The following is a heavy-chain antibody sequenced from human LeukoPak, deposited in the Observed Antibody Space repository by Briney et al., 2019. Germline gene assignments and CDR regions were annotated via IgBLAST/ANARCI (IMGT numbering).Heavy chain of an antibody. D-gene: IGHD3-22*01. CDR3: ARQYVFYDSCGYGY. CDR2: IDHSGST. J-gene: IGHJ4*02. Sequence: SETLSLPCAVYGGSFSGYYWSGFRQPPGKGLEWIGEIDHSGSTNYNPSLKSRVTISVDTSKNQFSLKLSSVTAADTAVYYCARQYVFYDSCGYGYWGQGTLVTVSS. CDR1: GGSFSGYY. V-gene: IGHV4-34*01.